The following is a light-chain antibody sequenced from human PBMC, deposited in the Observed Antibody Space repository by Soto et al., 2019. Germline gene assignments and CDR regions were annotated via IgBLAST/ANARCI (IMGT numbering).Light chain of an antibody. CDR2: GPS. CDR3: QQYGSSPWT. CDR1: QNVYINS. Sequence: EIVLTQSPRTLSLSPGESATLSCRASQNVYINSLAWFQQKPGQTPRLLIYGPSTRAAGVPDRFTGSGSGADFALTITSLEPEDFAMYYCQQYGSSPWTFGQGTKVEIK. J-gene: IGKJ1*01. V-gene: IGKV3-20*01.